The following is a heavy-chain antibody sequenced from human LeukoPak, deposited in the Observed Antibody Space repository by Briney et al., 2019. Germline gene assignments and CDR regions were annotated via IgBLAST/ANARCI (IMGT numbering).Heavy chain of an antibody. CDR3: ARGSREMATIFDY. CDR1: GFTVSSNY. D-gene: IGHD5-24*01. Sequence: GSLRLSCAASGFTVSSNYMSWVRQAPGNGLEWIGRIYTSGSTNYNPSLKSRVTMSVDTSKNQFSLKLSSVTAADTAVYYCARGSREMATIFDYWGQGTLVTVSS. CDR2: IYTSGST. V-gene: IGHV4-59*10. J-gene: IGHJ4*02.